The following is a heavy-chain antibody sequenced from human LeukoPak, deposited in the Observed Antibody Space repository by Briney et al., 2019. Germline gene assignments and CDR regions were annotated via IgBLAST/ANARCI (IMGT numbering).Heavy chain of an antibody. CDR3: AKGERVLLWFGELLYHYDAFDI. J-gene: IGHJ3*02. CDR1: GFTFSSYG. D-gene: IGHD3-10*01. CDR2: IRYDGSNK. Sequence: GGSLRLSCAASGFTFSSYGMHWVRQAPGKGLEWVAFIRYDGSNKYYADSVKGRFTISRDNSKNTLYLQMNSLRAEDTAVYCCAKGERVLLWFGELLYHYDAFDIWGQGTMVTVSS. V-gene: IGHV3-30*02.